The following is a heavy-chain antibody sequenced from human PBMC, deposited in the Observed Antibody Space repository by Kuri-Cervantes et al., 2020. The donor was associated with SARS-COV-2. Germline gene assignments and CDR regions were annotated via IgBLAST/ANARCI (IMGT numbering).Heavy chain of an antibody. CDR3: ARGMVRGVIQYYYYGMDV. J-gene: IGHJ6*02. CDR1: GNNFGGGYY. D-gene: IGHD3-10*01. Sequence: VKVTCQHHGNNFGGGYYMYWVRQAPGQGLEWMGWINPNSGGTNYAQKFQGWVTMTRDTSISTAYMELSRLRSDDTAVYYCARGMVRGVIQYYYYGMDVWGQGTTVTVSS. CDR2: INPNSGGT. V-gene: IGHV1-2*04.